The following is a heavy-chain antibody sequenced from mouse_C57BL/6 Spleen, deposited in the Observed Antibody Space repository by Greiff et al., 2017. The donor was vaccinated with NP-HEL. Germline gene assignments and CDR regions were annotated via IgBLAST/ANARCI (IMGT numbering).Heavy chain of an antibody. CDR3: ARSRGYYFDH. CDR1: GYTFTSYW. V-gene: IGHV1-69*01. CDR2: IDPSDGHT. D-gene: IGHD1-1*01. Sequence: VQLQQPGAELVMPGASVKLSCKASGYTFTSYWMHWVKQRPGQGLEWIEEIDPSDGHTNYNQTFKGKSTLTVDKSSSTAYMQLSSLTSEDSAVYYYARSRGYYFDHWGQSTTLTVSS. J-gene: IGHJ2*01.